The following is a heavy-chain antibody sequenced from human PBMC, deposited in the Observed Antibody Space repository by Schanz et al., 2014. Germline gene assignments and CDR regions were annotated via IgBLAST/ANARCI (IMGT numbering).Heavy chain of an antibody. V-gene: IGHV1-46*01. CDR2: INPRGGST. J-gene: IGHJ3*01. CDR1: GGTFSSFA. D-gene: IGHD2-8*02. CDR3: ATMWGYCTATAGQILEVLEV. Sequence: VQLEQSGAEVKKPGSSVKVSCKASGGTFSSFAIFWVRQAPGQGLEWMGMINPRGGSTTYAQKFQGRVTMTRDTSTSTAYMELRRVRSEETAMYYCATMWGYCTATAGQILEVLEVWGQGTMVNVSS.